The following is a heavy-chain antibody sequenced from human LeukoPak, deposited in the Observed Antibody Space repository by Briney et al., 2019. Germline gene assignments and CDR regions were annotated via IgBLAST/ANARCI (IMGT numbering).Heavy chain of an antibody. Sequence: SQTLSLTCAISGDSVSSNSAAWNWIRQSPSGGLEWLGRTYYKSKWFNDYAVSVKSRITIDPDTSKNQFSLLLNSVTPEDTAVYYCARDFYGTSLFDYWGQGTLVTVSS. J-gene: IGHJ4*02. CDR2: TYYKSKWFN. CDR3: ARDFYGTSLFDY. D-gene: IGHD2/OR15-2a*01. V-gene: IGHV6-1*01. CDR1: GDSVSSNSAA.